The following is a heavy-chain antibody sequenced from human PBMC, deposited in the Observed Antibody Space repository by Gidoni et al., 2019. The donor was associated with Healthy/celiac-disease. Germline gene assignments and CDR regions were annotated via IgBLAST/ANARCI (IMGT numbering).Heavy chain of an antibody. V-gene: IGHV3-30-3*01. CDR1: GFTFSSYA. CDR3: ARAQCSSSSTSCYSYYYYGMDV. CDR2: ISYDGSNK. Sequence: QVQLVESGGGVVQPGRSLRLSCAASGFTFSSYAMHWVRQAPGKGLEWVAVISYDGSNKYYADSVKGRFTISRDNSKNTLYLQMNSLRAEDTAVYYCARAQCSSSSTSCYSYYYYGMDVWGQGTTVTVSS. J-gene: IGHJ6*02. D-gene: IGHD2-2*02.